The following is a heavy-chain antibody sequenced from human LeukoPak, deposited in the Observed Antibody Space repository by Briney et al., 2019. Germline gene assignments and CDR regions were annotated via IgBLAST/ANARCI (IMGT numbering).Heavy chain of an antibody. CDR1: GGSISGHY. CDR3: ARFGVDYDMDV. Sequence: SSETQSLTCSVSGGSISGHYWTWIRQPPGKGLEWIGQIHYTGKPDYNPSLKSRITISVATSKNQFSLQVSSVTAADSAIYYCARFGVDYDMDVWGHGTTVTVFS. D-gene: IGHD3-16*01. V-gene: IGHV4-59*11. CDR2: IHYTGKP. J-gene: IGHJ6*02.